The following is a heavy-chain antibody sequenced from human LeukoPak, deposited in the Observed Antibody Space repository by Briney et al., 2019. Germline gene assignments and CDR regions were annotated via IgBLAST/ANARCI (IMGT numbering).Heavy chain of an antibody. V-gene: IGHV3-23*01. CDR2: ISGSGGST. CDR1: GFTFSSYA. J-gene: IGHJ4*02. CDR3: AKSLTVTTRIHSIDP. D-gene: IGHD4-17*01. Sequence: GGSLRLSCAASGFTFSSYAMSWVRQAPGKGLEWVSAISGSGGSTYYADSVKGQLTISRDSSKSTLYLQMNSLRAEDTAVYYCAKSLTVTTRIHSIDPRGQGTLVTVSS.